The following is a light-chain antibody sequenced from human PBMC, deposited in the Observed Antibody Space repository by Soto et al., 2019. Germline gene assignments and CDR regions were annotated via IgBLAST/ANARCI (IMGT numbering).Light chain of an antibody. CDR1: SSDVGAYDF. CDR3: SSYTSSSTRV. V-gene: IGLV2-14*03. Sequence: QSVLTQPASVSGSPGQSITISYTGTSSDVGAYDFVSWYQQHPDKAPKLMIYEVSNRPSGVSNRFSGSKSVNTATLTISGLQAEDEADYYCSSYTSSSTRVFRARTKVTVL. CDR2: EVS. J-gene: IGLJ1*01.